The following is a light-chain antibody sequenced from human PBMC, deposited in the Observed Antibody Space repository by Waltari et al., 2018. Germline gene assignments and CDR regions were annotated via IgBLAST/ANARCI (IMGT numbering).Light chain of an antibody. CDR3: QQCYSFPYT. CDR2: WAS. CDR1: QSVLSSSNKKNS. Sequence: DIVMTQSPDSLAVSLGVRATINCKSSQSVLSSSNKKNSLGWYQQKPGQPPKLLISWASTRESGVPDRFSGSGSGTDFTLTISSLQAEYVAVYYCQQCYSFPYTFGQGTKLEIK. V-gene: IGKV4-1*01. J-gene: IGKJ2*01.